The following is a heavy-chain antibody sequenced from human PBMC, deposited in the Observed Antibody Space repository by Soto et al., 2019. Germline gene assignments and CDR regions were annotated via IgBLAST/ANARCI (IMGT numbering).Heavy chain of an antibody. V-gene: IGHV4-4*07. CDR1: GASISSFK. Sequence: SETLSLTCSVSGASISSFKWNWVRQPAGKGPEWVGRVNIAGTINYNPSLDSLVTMSMDTSKNQIFLQLRSVTAADTAKYYCARDRGEYTSIWFWYFSHWGHGILVTVSS. CDR2: VNIAGTI. CDR3: ARDRGEYTSIWFWYFSH. J-gene: IGHJ2*01. D-gene: IGHD6-13*01.